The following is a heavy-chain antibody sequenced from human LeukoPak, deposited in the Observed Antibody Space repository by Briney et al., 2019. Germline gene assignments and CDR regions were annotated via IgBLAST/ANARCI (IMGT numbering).Heavy chain of an antibody. V-gene: IGHV1-2*02. CDR2: INPNSGGT. D-gene: IGHD3-3*01. CDR1: GYTLSDYY. CDR3: ARDQNDYDFWSGYYISRAGNNWFDP. Sequence: ASVEVSCKASGYTLSDYYIHWVRQAPGQGLEWMGWINPNSGGTKFAQRFQGRVTMTRDTSISTAYMELSRLKSDDTAVYYCARDQNDYDFWSGYYISRAGNNWFDPWGQGTLVTVSS. J-gene: IGHJ5*02.